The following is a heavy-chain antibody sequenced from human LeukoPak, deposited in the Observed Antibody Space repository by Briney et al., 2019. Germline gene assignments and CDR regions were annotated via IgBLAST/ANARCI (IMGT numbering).Heavy chain of an antibody. CDR2: ISVYNGNT. V-gene: IGHV1-18*01. CDR1: GYTFTSYG. J-gene: IGHJ4*02. CDR3: ARGGVYSSTWYFDY. Sequence: ASVKVSCKASGYTFTSYGITWVRQAPGQGLEWMAWISVYNGNTNYAQKFQGRVTMTTDTSTSTAYMDLRSLTSDDTALYYCARGGVYSSTWYFDYWGQGTLVTVSS. D-gene: IGHD6-13*01.